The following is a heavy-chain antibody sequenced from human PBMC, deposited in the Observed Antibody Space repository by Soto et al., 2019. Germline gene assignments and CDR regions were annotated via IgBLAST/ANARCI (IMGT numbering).Heavy chain of an antibody. CDR2: ISGSGGST. V-gene: IGHV3-23*01. Sequence: EVQLLESGGGLVQPGGSLRLSCAASGFTFSSYAMSWVRQAPGKGLEWVSAISGSGGSTYYADSVKGRFTISRDNSKNTLYLQMNSQRAEDTAVYYCAKDSSYWVGSSSSHLDYWGQGTLVTVSS. J-gene: IGHJ4*02. D-gene: IGHD6-6*01. CDR3: AKDSSYWVGSSSSHLDY. CDR1: GFTFSSYA.